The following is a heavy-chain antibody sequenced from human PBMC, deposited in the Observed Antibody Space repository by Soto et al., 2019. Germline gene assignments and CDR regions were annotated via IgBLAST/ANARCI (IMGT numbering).Heavy chain of an antibody. D-gene: IGHD3-10*01. V-gene: IGHV1-2*02. Sequence: GASVRVSCKXSGYTFTGYYIHWVRQAPGQGLEWMGWINPNSGGTNYAQNSQGRVIMTTDTSISTVHMELSRLRSDDTAVYYCARDSRYGSGSYDAFDTWGQGTMVTVSS. CDR3: ARDSRYGSGSYDAFDT. CDR1: GYTFTGYY. CDR2: INPNSGGT. J-gene: IGHJ3*02.